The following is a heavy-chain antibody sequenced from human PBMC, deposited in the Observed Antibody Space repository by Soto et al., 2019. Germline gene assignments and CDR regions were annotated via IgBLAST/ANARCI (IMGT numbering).Heavy chain of an antibody. Sequence: EVQLLASGGGLVEPGGSLTLSCAASGVTFSSYAMSWVRQAPGKRLEWVSAISGSGGRTYYAYSVKGRFTISRAKSKNTLELQMNSLRTEDPAVYYCAKHIPPRSAGTFYYWGQGTLVLVSS. J-gene: IGHJ4*02. V-gene: IGHV3-23*01. CDR2: ISGSGGRT. CDR3: AKHIPPRSAGTFYY. D-gene: IGHD6-13*01. CDR1: GVTFSSYA.